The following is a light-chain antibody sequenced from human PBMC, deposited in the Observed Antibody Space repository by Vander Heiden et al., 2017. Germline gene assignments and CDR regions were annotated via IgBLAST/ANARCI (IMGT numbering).Light chain of an antibody. Sequence: QSVLTQPPSASGTPRQRVIISCSGSSSNIGSVTVNWYQQLPGAAPKFLIYNDHKRPSGVPDRFSGSKSGTSASLAISGLQSEDEGDYYCAAWDVSLKAVVFGGGTKLTVL. CDR1: SSNIGSVT. CDR2: NDH. J-gene: IGLJ3*02. V-gene: IGLV1-44*01. CDR3: AAWDVSLKAVV.